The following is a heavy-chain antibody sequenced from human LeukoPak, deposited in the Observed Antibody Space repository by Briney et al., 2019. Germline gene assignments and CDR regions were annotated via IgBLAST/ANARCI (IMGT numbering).Heavy chain of an antibody. V-gene: IGHV1-18*01. Sequence: ASVKVSCKTSGYTFTNYAISWVRQAPGQGLEWMGLITTFNGDTNYAQKFQDRVTMTKDTSTGTVFMELKSLRPDDTAVYFCSRVGKRIVGAMYYFDSWGQGTLVTVSA. D-gene: IGHD1-26*01. CDR1: GYTFTNYA. J-gene: IGHJ4*02. CDR3: SRVGKRIVGAMYYFDS. CDR2: ITTFNGDT.